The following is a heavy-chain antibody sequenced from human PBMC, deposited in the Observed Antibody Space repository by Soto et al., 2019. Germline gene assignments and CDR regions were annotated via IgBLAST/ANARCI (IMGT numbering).Heavy chain of an antibody. CDR1: GFTVSSNY. V-gene: IGHV3-53*01. CDR3: ARDSIVRPYYYDSRGYYYYYGMDV. J-gene: IGHJ6*02. D-gene: IGHD3-22*01. Sequence: GGSLRLSCAASGFTVSSNYMSWVRQAPGKGLEWVSVIYSGGSTYYADSVKGRFTISRDNSKNTLYLQMNSLRAEDTAVYYCARDSIVRPYYYDSRGYYYYYGMDVWGQGTTVTVSS. CDR2: IYSGGST.